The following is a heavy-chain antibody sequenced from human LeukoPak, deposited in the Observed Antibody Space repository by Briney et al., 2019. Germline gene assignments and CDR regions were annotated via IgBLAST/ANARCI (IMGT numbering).Heavy chain of an antibody. CDR1: GGTFSSYA. CDR3: ARDHRPGPYNWNDGGFDY. Sequence: ASVKVSCKASGGTFSSYAISWVRQAPGQGLEWMGGIIPIFGTANYAQKFQGRVTITADESTSTAYMELSSLRPEDTAVYYCARDHRPGPYNWNDGGFDYWGQGTLVTVSS. V-gene: IGHV1-69*01. J-gene: IGHJ4*02. D-gene: IGHD1-1*01. CDR2: IIPIFGTA.